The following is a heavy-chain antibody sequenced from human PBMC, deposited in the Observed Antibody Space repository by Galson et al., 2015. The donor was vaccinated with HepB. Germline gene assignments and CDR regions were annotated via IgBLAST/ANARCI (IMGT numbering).Heavy chain of an antibody. CDR2: IYSGGST. D-gene: IGHD6-19*01. V-gene: IGHV3-66*02. CDR1: GFTVSRNY. CDR3: ATFPGEQWLVAFDY. J-gene: IGHJ4*02. Sequence: SLRLSCAASGFTVSRNYMTWVRQAPGKGLEWVSVIYSGGSTYYADSVKGRFTISRDNSKNTLYLQMNSLRAEDTAVYYCATFPGEQWLVAFDYWGQGTLVTVSS.